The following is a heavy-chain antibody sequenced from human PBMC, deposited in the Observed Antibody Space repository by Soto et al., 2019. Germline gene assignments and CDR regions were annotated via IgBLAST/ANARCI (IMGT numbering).Heavy chain of an antibody. CDR1: GFTFSSYA. CDR2: SSANGADT. Sequence: GGSLRLSCAASGFTFSSYAMTWVRQAPGKGLEWVSFSSANGADTYYADSVKGRFTISRDNSKNTLYLQMNSLRAEDTAVYHCAKVCTGYYYYLESWGQGTLVTVSS. CDR3: AKVCTGYYYYLES. D-gene: IGHD3-9*01. J-gene: IGHJ4*02. V-gene: IGHV3-23*01.